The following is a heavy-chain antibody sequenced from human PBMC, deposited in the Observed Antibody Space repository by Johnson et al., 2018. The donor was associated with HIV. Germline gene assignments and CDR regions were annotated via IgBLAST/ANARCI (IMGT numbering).Heavy chain of an antibody. J-gene: IGHJ3*02. CDR3: ARALTTDAFDI. CDR1: GFTFSDYY. V-gene: IGHV3-11*04. D-gene: IGHD4-17*01. CDR2: IASSDSPI. Sequence: GGLVKPGGSLRLSCAASGFTFSDYYMSWIRQAPGKGLEWVSYIASSDSPIYYADSVKGRFTISRDNSKNTLYLQMNSLRAEDTAVYYCARALTTDAFDIWGQGTMVTVSS.